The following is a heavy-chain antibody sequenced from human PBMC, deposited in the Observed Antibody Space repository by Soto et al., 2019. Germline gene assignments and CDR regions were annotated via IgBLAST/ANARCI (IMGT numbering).Heavy chain of an antibody. V-gene: IGHV4-4*02. D-gene: IGHD3-10*01. CDR3: ARPHGSGSYLVD. J-gene: IGHJ4*02. Sequence: PSETLSLTCTVSGDSMSSSNWWNWVRQPPGKGLEWIGEAHHSGRTNYNPSLKSRVTISVDTSKNQFSLKLSSVTAADTAVYYCARPHGSGSYLVDWGQGTLVTVSS. CDR2: AHHSGRT. CDR1: GDSMSSSNW.